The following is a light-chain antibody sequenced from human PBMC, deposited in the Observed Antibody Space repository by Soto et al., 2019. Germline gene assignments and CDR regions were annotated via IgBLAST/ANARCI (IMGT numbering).Light chain of an antibody. J-gene: IGKJ4*01. CDR3: EQYDSYSLT. V-gene: IGKV1-5*03. CDR1: QSFSTW. Sequence: DIQMTQSPSTLSASVGDRATITCRASQSFSTWLAWYQQKPGKAPKLLIYKASSLESGVPSRFSGSGSGTEFTLTISSLQPDDFATYYCEQYDSYSLTFGGGTKVEIK. CDR2: KAS.